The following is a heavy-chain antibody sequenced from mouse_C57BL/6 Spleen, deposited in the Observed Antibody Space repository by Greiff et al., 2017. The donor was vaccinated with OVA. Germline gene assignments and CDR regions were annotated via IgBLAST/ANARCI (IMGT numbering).Heavy chain of an antibody. V-gene: IGHV5-6*01. Sequence: EVQLVESGGDLVKPGGSLKLSCAASGFTFSSYGMSWVRQTPDKRLEWVATISSGGSYTYYPDSVKGRFTISRDNAKNTLYLQMSSLKSEDTAMYYCARHPGSSSWFAYWGQGTLVTVSA. CDR3: ARHPGSSSWFAY. CDR1: GFTFSSYG. CDR2: ISSGGSYT. J-gene: IGHJ3*01. D-gene: IGHD1-1*01.